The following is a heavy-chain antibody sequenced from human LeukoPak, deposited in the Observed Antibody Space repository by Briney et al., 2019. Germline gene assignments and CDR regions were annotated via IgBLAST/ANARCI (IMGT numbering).Heavy chain of an antibody. CDR2: ISSSSSYI. V-gene: IGHV3-21*01. CDR3: ARDCPSCYPDY. J-gene: IGHJ4*02. D-gene: IGHD2-15*01. CDR1: GFTFSSYS. Sequence: PGGSLRLSCAASGFTFSSYSMNWVRQAPGKGLEWVSSISSSSSYIYYADSVKGRFTISRDNAKNSLYLQMNSVRAEDTAVYYCARDCPSCYPDYWGQGTLVTVSS.